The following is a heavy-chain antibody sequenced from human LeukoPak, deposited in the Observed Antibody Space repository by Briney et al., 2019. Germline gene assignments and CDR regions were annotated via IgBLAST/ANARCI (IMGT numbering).Heavy chain of an antibody. CDR3: ARHESQGNSWYQYFQH. CDR2: IYYSGST. J-gene: IGHJ1*01. CDR1: GGSISSSSYY. D-gene: IGHD6-13*01. V-gene: IGHV4-39*01. Sequence: PSETLSLTCTVSGGSISSSSYYWGWIRQPPGKGLEWIGSIYYSGSTYHNPSLKSRVTISVDTSKNQFSLKLSSVTAADTAVYYCARHESQGNSWYQYFQHWGQGTLVTVSS.